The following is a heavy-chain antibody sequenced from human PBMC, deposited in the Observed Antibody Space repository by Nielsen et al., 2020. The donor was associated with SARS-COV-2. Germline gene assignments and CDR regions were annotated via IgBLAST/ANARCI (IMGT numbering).Heavy chain of an antibody. CDR3: ARGGVIVVVPAAMGNNWFDP. V-gene: IGHV4-34*01. CDR2: INHSGST. D-gene: IGHD2-2*01. CDR1: GGSFSGYY. Sequence: SETLSLTCAVYGGSFSGYYWSWIRQPPGKGLEWIGEINHSGSTNYNPSLKSRVTISVDTSKNQFSLKLSSMTAADTAVYYCARGGVIVVVPAAMGNNWFDPWGQETLVTVSS. J-gene: IGHJ5*02.